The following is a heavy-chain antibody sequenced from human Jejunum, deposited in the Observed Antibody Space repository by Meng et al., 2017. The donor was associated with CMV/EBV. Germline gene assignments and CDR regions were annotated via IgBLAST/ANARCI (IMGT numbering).Heavy chain of an antibody. J-gene: IGHJ4*02. D-gene: IGHD5-12*01. Sequence: SCKASGYSLTTYDITWVRQAPGQGLEWVAWISAYSGNTESAQKFQDRVTLTIETSTSTAYLELTNLRSDDTAVYYCARGGYNSSPDYWGQGTLVTVSS. CDR2: ISAYSGNT. V-gene: IGHV1-18*01. CDR1: GYSLTTYD. CDR3: ARGGYNSSPDY.